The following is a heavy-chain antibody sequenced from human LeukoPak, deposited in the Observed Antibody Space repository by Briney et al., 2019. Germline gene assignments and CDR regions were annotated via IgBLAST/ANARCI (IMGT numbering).Heavy chain of an antibody. CDR3: TRLSIAAAVYYFDY. CDR2: IYYSGST. D-gene: IGHD6-13*01. V-gene: IGHV4-59*08. J-gene: IGHJ4*02. CDR1: GGSISSYY. Sequence: PSETLSLTCTVSGGSISSYYWSWIRQPPGKGLEWIGYIYYSGSTNYNPSLKSRVTISVDTSKNQFSLKLSSVTAADTAVYYCTRLSIAAAVYYFDYWGQGTLVTVSS.